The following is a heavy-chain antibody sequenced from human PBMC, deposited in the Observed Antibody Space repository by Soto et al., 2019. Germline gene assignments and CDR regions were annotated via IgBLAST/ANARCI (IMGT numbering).Heavy chain of an antibody. V-gene: IGHV1-2*02. Sequence: ASVKVSCKSSVYTFTGYYIHWVRQAPGQGLEWMGWINPNTGGTNYAQNLQGRVTMTRDTSISTAFMELSRLTSDDTAVYYCASQGSKGYWGQGTLVTVSS. CDR1: VYTFTGYY. J-gene: IGHJ4*02. CDR2: INPNTGGT. CDR3: ASQGSKGY. D-gene: IGHD6-13*01.